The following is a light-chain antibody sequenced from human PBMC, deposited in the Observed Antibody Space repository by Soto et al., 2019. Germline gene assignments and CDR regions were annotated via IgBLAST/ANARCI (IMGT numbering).Light chain of an antibody. J-gene: IGKJ4*01. Sequence: EIVLTQSPGTLSLSPGERATLSCRASQSVSSSYLAWYQQKPGQAPRLLIYGASSRATGIPDRFSGSGSGTDFTLTISRLEPEDCAVYYCQQYGSSPLTFGGGTKVEIK. CDR3: QQYGSSPLT. CDR2: GAS. CDR1: QSVSSSY. V-gene: IGKV3-20*01.